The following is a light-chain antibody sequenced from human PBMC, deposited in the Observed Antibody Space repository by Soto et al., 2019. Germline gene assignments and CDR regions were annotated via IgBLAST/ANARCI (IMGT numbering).Light chain of an antibody. J-gene: IGKJ1*01. Sequence: EIVLTQSPGTLSLSPGERTTLSCRASQSGTRSYLAWYQQKPGQAPRLLIYDASNRATGIPARFSGSGSGTDFTLTISSLEPEDFAVYYCQQYNNWPPWTFGQGTKVDIK. CDR2: DAS. V-gene: IGKV3-11*01. CDR1: QSGTRSY. CDR3: QQYNNWPPWT.